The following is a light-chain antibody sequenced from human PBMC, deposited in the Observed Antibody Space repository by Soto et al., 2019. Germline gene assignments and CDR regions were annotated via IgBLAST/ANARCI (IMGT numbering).Light chain of an antibody. J-gene: IGKJ4*01. Sequence: AIRMTQSPSSLSASTGDRVTITCRASQGISSYLAWYQQKPGKAPKLLIYAASTLQSGVPSRFSGSGSGTDFTLTISCLQSEDFATYYCQQYNSAPPLTVGGGTKVDIK. CDR1: QGISSY. CDR3: QQYNSAPPLT. CDR2: AAS. V-gene: IGKV1-8*01.